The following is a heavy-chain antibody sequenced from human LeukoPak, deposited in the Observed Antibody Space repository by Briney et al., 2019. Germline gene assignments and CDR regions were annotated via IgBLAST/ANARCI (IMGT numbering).Heavy chain of an antibody. V-gene: IGHV5-51*01. CDR3: TRLSSGPAEYFQD. CDR1: VYRLTNYL. J-gene: IGHJ1*01. CDR2: IYPGDSDT. Sequence: GECLKISRKRSVYRLTNYLIGCGRHMPGKGVEWVGIIYPGDSDTRYSPSFQGQVTISADKSISTAYLQWSSLKASDTAMYYCTRLSSGPAEYFQDWGQGTLVTVSS.